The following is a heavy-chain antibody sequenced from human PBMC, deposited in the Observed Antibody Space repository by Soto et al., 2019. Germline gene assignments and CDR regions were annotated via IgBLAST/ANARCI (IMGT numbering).Heavy chain of an antibody. J-gene: IGHJ1*01. CDR1: GFTVSSNY. CDR3: ARDRVESGYPEYFQH. D-gene: IGHD3-22*01. Sequence: EVQLVESGGGLIQPGGSLRLSCAASGFTVSSNYMSWVRQAPGKGLEWVSVSYSGGSTYYADSVKGRFTISRDNSKNTLYLQMNSLSAEDTAVYYCARDRVESGYPEYFQHWGQGTLVTVSS. CDR2: SYSGGST. V-gene: IGHV3-53*01.